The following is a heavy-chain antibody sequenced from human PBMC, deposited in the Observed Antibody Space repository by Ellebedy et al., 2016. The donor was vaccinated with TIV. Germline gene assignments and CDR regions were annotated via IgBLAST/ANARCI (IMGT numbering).Heavy chain of an antibody. CDR2: INSDGSRT. J-gene: IGHJ4*02. V-gene: IGHV3-74*01. Sequence: GESLKISCAASDFTFSSYWMHWVRQAPGKGLVWVSPINSDGSRTTYADSVKGRFTISRDNAKNTLSLQMNSLRAEDTGVYYCARLRGAHFVGSWGQGTLVTVSS. CDR1: DFTFSSYW. CDR3: ARLRGAHFVGS. D-gene: IGHD2-15*01.